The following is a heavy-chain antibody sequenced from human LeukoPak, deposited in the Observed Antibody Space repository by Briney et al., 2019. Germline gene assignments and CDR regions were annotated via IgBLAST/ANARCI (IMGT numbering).Heavy chain of an antibody. J-gene: IGHJ4*02. CDR2: IYYSGST. CDR1: GGSISSGDYY. CDR3: ARELSVVAPAATFDYFDY. V-gene: IGHV4-30-4*08. Sequence: SETLSLTCTVSGGSISSGDYYWSWIRQPPGKGLEWIGYIYYSGSTYYNPSLKSRVTISVDTSKNQFSLKLSSVTAADTGVYYWARELSVVAPAATFDYFDYWGQGTLVTVSS. D-gene: IGHD2-2*01.